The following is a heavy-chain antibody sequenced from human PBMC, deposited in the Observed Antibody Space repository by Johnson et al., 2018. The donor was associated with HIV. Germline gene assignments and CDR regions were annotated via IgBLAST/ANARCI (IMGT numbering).Heavy chain of an antibody. V-gene: IGHV3-30-3*01. Sequence: QVQLVESGGGVVQPGRSLRLSCAASGFTFSSYAMHWVRQAPGKGLEWVAVISYDGSNKYYADSVKGRFTISRDNSKNTLYLQMNSLRAEDTAVYYCARDNGYYYDSCGSRNAFDIWGQGTMVTVSS. CDR1: GFTFSSYA. CDR3: ARDNGYYYDSCGSRNAFDI. CDR2: ISYDGSNK. D-gene: IGHD3-22*01. J-gene: IGHJ3*02.